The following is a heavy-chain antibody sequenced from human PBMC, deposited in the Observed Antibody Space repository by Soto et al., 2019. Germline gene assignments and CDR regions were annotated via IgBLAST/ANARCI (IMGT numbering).Heavy chain of an antibody. V-gene: IGHV3-66*01. D-gene: IGHD3-22*01. CDR2: IYSAGST. Sequence: EVQLVESGGGLVQPGGSLRLSCAASGFTVRSNYMRWVRQAPAKGLEWVSVIYSAGSTYYADSVKGRFTISRDNSKNTLYLQMNSLRAEDTAVYYCASRNYYDSSGYHDAFDIWGQGTMVTVSS. CDR3: ASRNYYDSSGYHDAFDI. J-gene: IGHJ3*02. CDR1: GFTVRSNY.